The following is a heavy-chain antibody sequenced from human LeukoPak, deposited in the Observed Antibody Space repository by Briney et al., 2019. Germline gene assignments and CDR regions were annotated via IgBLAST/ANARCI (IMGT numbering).Heavy chain of an antibody. D-gene: IGHD6-25*01. CDR3: ARERIAAYYFDY. CDR1: GFTFSSYE. J-gene: IGHJ4*02. V-gene: IGHV3-48*03. CDR2: ISSSGSTI. Sequence: GGSLRLSCAASGFTFSSYEMNWVRQAPGKGLEWASYISSSGSTIYYADSVKGRFTISRDNSKNTLYLQMNSLRAEDTAVYYCARERIAAYYFDYWGQGTLVTVSS.